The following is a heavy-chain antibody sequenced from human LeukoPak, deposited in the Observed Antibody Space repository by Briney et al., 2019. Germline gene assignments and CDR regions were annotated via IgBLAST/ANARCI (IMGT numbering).Heavy chain of an antibody. V-gene: IGHV3-23*01. CDR2: ISGSGGST. CDR1: GFTMRNHW. Sequence: PGGSLRLSCAASGFTMRNHWMSWVRQAPGKGLEWVSAISGSGGSTYYADSVKGRFTISRDNSKNTLYLQMNSLRAEDTAVYYCAKAGGGYDFWSGYYSGYFDYWGQGTLVTVSS. CDR3: AKAGGGYDFWSGYYSGYFDY. D-gene: IGHD3-3*01. J-gene: IGHJ4*02.